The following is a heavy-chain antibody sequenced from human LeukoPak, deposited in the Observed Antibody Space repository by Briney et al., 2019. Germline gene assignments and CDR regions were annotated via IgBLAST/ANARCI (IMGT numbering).Heavy chain of an antibody. D-gene: IGHD3-22*01. Sequence: SETLSLTCTVSGGSISSYYWSWIRQPPGKGLEWIGYIYYSGSTNYNPSLKSRVTISVDTSKNQFSLKLSSVTAADTAVYYCARVDYYDSSGYSDHWGQGTLVTVSS. CDR2: IYYSGST. CDR3: ARVDYYDSSGYSDH. J-gene: IGHJ4*02. V-gene: IGHV4-59*08. CDR1: GGSISSYY.